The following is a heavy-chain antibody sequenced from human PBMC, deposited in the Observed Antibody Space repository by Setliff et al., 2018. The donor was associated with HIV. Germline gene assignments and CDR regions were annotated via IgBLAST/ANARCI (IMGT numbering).Heavy chain of an antibody. D-gene: IGHD3-22*01. J-gene: IGHJ3*02. CDR2: IIPILGIA. V-gene: IGHV1-69*10. CDR1: GGTYSSYA. Sequence: SVKVSCKASGGTYSSYAISWVRQAPGQGLEWMGGIIPILGIANYAQKFQGRVTITADKSTSTAYMELSSLRSEDTAVYYCARVRLIFTMIVVVSGAFDIWGQGTMVTV. CDR3: ARVRLIFTMIVVVSGAFDI.